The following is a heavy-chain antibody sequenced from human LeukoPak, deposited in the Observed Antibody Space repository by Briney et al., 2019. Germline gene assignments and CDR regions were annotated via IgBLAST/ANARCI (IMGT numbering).Heavy chain of an antibody. CDR2: IYSGGNT. V-gene: IGHV3-66*01. J-gene: IGHJ6*02. Sequence: GGSLRLSCAASGFTVSSNSMSWVRQAPGKGLEWVSVIYSGGNTHYADSVKGRFTISRDNSKNTLSLQMHSLGADDTAVYYCGRGVQYLYGMDVWGQGTTVTVSS. CDR1: GFTVSSNS. CDR3: GRGVQYLYGMDV. D-gene: IGHD4-11*01.